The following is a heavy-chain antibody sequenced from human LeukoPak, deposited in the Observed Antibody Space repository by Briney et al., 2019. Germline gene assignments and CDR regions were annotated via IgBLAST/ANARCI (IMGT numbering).Heavy chain of an antibody. J-gene: IGHJ4*02. CDR2: IDPSDSYT. Sequence: GESLQISCQGSGYSFTSYWISWVRQMPGKGLEWMGRIDPSDSYTNYSPSFQGHVTISADKSISTAYLQWSSLKASDTAMYYCARIGYYYDSSGSLGSDYWGQGTLVTVSS. D-gene: IGHD3-22*01. CDR3: ARIGYYYDSSGSLGSDY. V-gene: IGHV5-10-1*01. CDR1: GYSFTSYW.